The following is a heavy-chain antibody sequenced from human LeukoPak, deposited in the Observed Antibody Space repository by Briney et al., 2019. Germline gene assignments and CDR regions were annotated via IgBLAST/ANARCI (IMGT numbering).Heavy chain of an antibody. Sequence: PSETLSLTCAVYGGSFSGYYWSWIRQPPGKGLEWIGEINHSGSTNYNPSLKSRVTISVDTSKNQFSLKLSSVTAADTAVYYCARGWDVDIVATTTSFDIWGQGTMVTVSS. J-gene: IGHJ3*02. CDR3: ARGWDVDIVATTTSFDI. V-gene: IGHV4-34*01. D-gene: IGHD5-12*01. CDR2: INHSGST. CDR1: GGSFSGYY.